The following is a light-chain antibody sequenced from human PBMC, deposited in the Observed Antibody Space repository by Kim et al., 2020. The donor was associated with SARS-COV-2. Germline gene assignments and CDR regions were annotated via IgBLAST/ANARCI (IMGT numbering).Light chain of an antibody. CDR3: QQLNSYPRT. J-gene: IGKJ1*01. CDR1: QGIDNF. V-gene: IGKV1-9*01. CDR2: SAS. Sequence: ASVGDRVTITCRASQGIDNFLAWYQQKPRKAPNLLIYSASTLQSGVPSRFIGSGSGTEFTLTITSLQPEDFATYYCQQLNSYPRTFGQGTKVDIK.